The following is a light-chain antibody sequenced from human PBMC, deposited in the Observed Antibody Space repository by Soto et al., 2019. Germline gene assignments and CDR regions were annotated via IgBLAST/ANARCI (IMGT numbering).Light chain of an antibody. V-gene: IGKV1-33*01. Sequence: DIQMTQSPPSLSASVADRVTITYRASQDISNYLNWYQQKPGKAPKLLVYDASNLETGVPSRFSGSGSGTDFTFTISSLQPEDIATYYCQQYDNLPFTFGPGTKVDIK. CDR1: QDISNY. J-gene: IGKJ3*01. CDR3: QQYDNLPFT. CDR2: DAS.